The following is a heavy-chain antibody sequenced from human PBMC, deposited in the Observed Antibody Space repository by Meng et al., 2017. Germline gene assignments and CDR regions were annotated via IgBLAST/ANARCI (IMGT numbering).Heavy chain of an antibody. V-gene: IGHV1-69*01. Sequence: QGQRVLAGGEVKKPGPSWKVSCKASGGTVSSYAISWVRQAPGQGLEWMGGIIPIFGTANYAQKFQGRVTITADESTSTAYMELSSLRSEDTAVYYCARESWFDPWGQGTLVTVSS. CDR2: IIPIFGTA. CDR3: ARESWFDP. J-gene: IGHJ5*02. CDR1: GGTVSSYA.